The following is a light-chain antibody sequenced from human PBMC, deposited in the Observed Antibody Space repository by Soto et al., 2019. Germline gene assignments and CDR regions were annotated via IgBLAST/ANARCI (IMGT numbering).Light chain of an antibody. CDR1: QGISNY. V-gene: IGKV1-27*01. Sequence: DIPVTQSPSSLSASVGDRVIITCRASQGISNYLAWYQQKPGKVPKLLIYAASTLQSGDPSRFSGFGSGTDFTLTISSLQPEDVATYYCQKFNSAPYTFGGGTKVEIK. J-gene: IGKJ4*01. CDR2: AAS. CDR3: QKFNSAPYT.